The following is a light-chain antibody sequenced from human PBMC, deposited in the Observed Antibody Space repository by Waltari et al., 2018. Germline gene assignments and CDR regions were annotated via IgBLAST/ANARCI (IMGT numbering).Light chain of an antibody. J-gene: IGKJ2*01. CDR3: QQSYSTPYT. CDR1: QNIADY. V-gene: IGKV1-39*01. Sequence: DIQMTQSPSSLSASVGDRVTITCQASQNIADYLNWYQEKPGEAPKLLIWGASSLQRGVPSRFSGSGSGTDFTLTISSLHPEDFATYYCQQSYSTPYTFGQGTELDIK. CDR2: GAS.